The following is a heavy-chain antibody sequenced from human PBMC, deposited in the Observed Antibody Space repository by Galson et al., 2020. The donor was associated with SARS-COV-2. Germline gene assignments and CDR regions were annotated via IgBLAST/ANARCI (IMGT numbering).Heavy chain of an antibody. J-gene: IGHJ6*02. V-gene: IGHV4-59*13. CDR3: ARDTPSGDSSGYYYSDGMDV. D-gene: IGHD3-22*01. Sequence: SETLSLTCTASGGSISSYYWSWIRQPPGKGLEWIGYIYYSGSTNYNPSLKSRVTISVDTSKNQFSLKLSPVTAADTAVYYCARDTPSGDSSGYYYSDGMDVWGQGTTVTVSS. CDR1: GGSISSYY. CDR2: IYYSGST.